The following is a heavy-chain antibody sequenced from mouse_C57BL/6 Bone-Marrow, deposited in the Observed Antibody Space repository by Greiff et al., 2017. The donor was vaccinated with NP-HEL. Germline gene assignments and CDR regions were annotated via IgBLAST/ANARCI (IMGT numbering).Heavy chain of an antibody. CDR3: ARTYYGYKFLYYYAMDY. D-gene: IGHD2-9*01. J-gene: IGHJ4*01. CDR1: GFSFTSSG. Sequence: VQLQESGPGLVQPSQSLSITCTVSGFSFTSSGVHWVRQSPGKGLEWLGVIWSGGSTDYNAAFISSLSISKDNSKSQFFFKMNSLQADDTAIYYCARTYYGYKFLYYYAMDYWGQGTSVTVSS. CDR2: IWSGGST. V-gene: IGHV2-2*01.